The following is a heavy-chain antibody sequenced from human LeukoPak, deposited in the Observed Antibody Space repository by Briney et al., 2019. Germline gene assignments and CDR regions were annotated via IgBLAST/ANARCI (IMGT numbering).Heavy chain of an antibody. CDR1: GDSFSNDKYY. D-gene: IGHD2-15*01. J-gene: IGHJ4*02. CDR3: ARLGWWDS. V-gene: IGHV4-39*01. Sequence: SETLSLTCTVSGDSFSNDKYYWGWLRQPPGKGLEWIGSIYYSGSTYYNPSLDSRVTISVDTSKNQFSLKLSSVTAADTAVYYCARLGWWDSWGQGTLVTVSS. CDR2: IYYSGST.